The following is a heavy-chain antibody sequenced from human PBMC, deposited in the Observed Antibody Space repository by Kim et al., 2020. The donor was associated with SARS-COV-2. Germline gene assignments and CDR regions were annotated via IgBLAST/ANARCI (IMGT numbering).Heavy chain of an antibody. D-gene: IGHD2-15*01. CDR1: GGSIRSYY. Sequence: SETLSLTCTVSGGSIRSYYWSWIRQPPGKGLEWIGYIYYSGSTNYNPSLKSRVTISVDTSKNQFSLKLSSVTAADTAVYYCARGYCSGGSCYGPWGQGTLVTVSS. CDR2: IYYSGST. V-gene: IGHV4-59*01. CDR3: ARGYCSGGSCYGP. J-gene: IGHJ4*02.